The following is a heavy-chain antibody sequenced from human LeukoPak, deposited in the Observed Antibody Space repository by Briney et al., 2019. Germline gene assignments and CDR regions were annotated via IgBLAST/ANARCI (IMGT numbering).Heavy chain of an antibody. Sequence: GGSLILYCATSGFTLSNFWMNLVRQAPGKGLEWVANIEDDGNKKNYVDSVKGRFTISRDNVKNSIYLQMNSLRADDTAVYYCARGRGIALWGQGTLVTVSS. V-gene: IGHV3-7*01. D-gene: IGHD6-13*01. CDR3: ARGRGIAL. J-gene: IGHJ4*02. CDR1: GFTLSNFW. CDR2: IEDDGNKK.